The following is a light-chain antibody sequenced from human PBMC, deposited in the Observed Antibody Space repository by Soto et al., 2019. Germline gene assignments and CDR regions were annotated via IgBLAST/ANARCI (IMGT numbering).Light chain of an antibody. V-gene: IGKV1-39*01. CDR3: QQTFKTPHT. J-gene: IGKJ2*01. CDR1: QSISSY. Sequence: DVQRTQSPSSLSASVGDRVTITCRASQSISSYLNWYQQKPGKAPKLLIYAASSLQSGVPSRFSGSGFGTDYTLTISSLQAADFATYYCQQTFKTPHTFGQGTKVDIK. CDR2: AAS.